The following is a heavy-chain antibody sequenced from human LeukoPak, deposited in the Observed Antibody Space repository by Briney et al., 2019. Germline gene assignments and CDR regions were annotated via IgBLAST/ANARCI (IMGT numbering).Heavy chain of an antibody. CDR2: INPGDSDT. CDR3: STVFGSGSHLDWYLDL. J-gene: IGHJ2*01. Sequence: GESLKISRKGSGYSFTRYWIAWVRQMPGKGLGWMWIINPGDSDTRYSTSFQGQVTISADKYISTAYLQWSSMKASATAMYYCSTVFGSGSHLDWYLDLWGRGTLVTVSS. D-gene: IGHD2-15*01. V-gene: IGHV5-51*01. CDR1: GYSFTRYW.